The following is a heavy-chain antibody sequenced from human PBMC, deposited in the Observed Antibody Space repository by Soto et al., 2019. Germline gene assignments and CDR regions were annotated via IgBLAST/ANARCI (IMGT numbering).Heavy chain of an antibody. V-gene: IGHV3-21*02. Sequence: EVQIVESGGGLVQPGGSLRLSCNFTFSMYSMDWVRQAPGKGLEWVASISSGGVYIKYADSVKGRFTISRDNAKNSVSLQTNSLRVDDTALYFCTRDQGGSYDSWFDPWGQGTLVTVSS. CDR1: FTFSMYS. J-gene: IGHJ5*02. D-gene: IGHD1-26*01. CDR2: ISSGGVYI. CDR3: TRDQGGSYDSWFDP.